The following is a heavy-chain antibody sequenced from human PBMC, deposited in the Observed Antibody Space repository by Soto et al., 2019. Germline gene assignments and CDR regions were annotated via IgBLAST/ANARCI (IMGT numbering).Heavy chain of an antibody. CDR2: IIPMFGTA. J-gene: IGHJ4*02. CDR1: GGTFSTYA. CDR3: ASGIQLWLRRINNGYSG. D-gene: IGHD5-18*01. V-gene: IGHV1-69*12. Sequence: QVQLVQSGAEVKKPESSVKVSCKAPGGTFSTYAISWVRQAPGQGLEWMGGIIPMFGTANYAQRFQDRVMITADESTNTVYMELSRLRSEDTAVYFCASGIQLWLRRINNGYSGWGQGTLVTVSS.